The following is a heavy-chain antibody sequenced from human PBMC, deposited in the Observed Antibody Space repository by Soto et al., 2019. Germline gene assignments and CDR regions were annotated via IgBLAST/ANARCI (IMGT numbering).Heavy chain of an antibody. D-gene: IGHD5-12*01. CDR3: GRGRSGQIVVFY. Sequence: ASVKVSCKASGYTFTGHYIHWVRQAPEQGPEWMGEVGPESGATRYAQKFQGRVTMTMDMSITTVYMELSNLSPDDTAVYYCGRGRSGQIVVFYWGQGTPVTVSS. V-gene: IGHV1-2*02. CDR2: VGPESGAT. J-gene: IGHJ4*02. CDR1: GYTFTGHY.